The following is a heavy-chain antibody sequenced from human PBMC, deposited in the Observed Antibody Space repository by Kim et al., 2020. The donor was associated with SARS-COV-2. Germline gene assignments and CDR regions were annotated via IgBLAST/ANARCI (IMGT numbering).Heavy chain of an antibody. D-gene: IGHD3-3*01. CDR3: ARGRITIFGVVTEFDY. Sequence: SLNCPVTISVDTSKNQCSLKLSSVTAADTAVYYCARGRITIFGVVTEFDYWGQGTLVTVSS. V-gene: IGHV4-31*01. J-gene: IGHJ4*02.